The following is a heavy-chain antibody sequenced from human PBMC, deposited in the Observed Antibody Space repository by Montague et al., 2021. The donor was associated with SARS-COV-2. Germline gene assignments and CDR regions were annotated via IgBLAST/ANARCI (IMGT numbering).Heavy chain of an antibody. CDR3: ARDLGAYYGMDV. Sequence: TLSLTCSVSGGSISSGTYHWSWIRQPAGKGLEWIGRIYTRGSTNYDPSLKSRITISVDTSKNQFSLKPTSVTAADTAVYYCARDLGAYYGMDVWGQGTTVTVSS. D-gene: IGHD3-10*01. V-gene: IGHV4-61*02. J-gene: IGHJ6*02. CDR2: IYTRGST. CDR1: GGSISSGTYH.